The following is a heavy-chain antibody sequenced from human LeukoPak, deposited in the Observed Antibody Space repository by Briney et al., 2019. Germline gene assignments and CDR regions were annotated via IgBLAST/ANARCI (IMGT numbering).Heavy chain of an antibody. CDR3: ARDIGYYGSGADYFDY. D-gene: IGHD3-10*01. Sequence: TSETLSLTCIVSGGSISSSIYYWAWVRQPPGKGLEWIGTVFYNGATQYSPSLRSRVTISIDTSTNQFSLKLTSVTAADTAVYYCARDIGYYGSGADYFDYWGQGTLVTVSS. V-gene: IGHV4-39*07. J-gene: IGHJ4*02. CDR2: VFYNGAT. CDR1: GGSISSSIYY.